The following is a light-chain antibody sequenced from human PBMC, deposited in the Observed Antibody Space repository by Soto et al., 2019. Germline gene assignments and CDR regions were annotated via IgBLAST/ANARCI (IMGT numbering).Light chain of an antibody. CDR2: DAS. CDR1: QSVSSN. J-gene: IGKJ5*01. Sequence: EIVMTQSPATLSVSPGERATLSCRASQSVSSNLAWYQQKPGQAPRLLIYDASSRATGIPDRFSGSGSGTDFTLTISRLEPEDSAVYYCQQYGSSPPITFGQGTLLEVK. V-gene: IGKV3-20*01. CDR3: QQYGSSPPIT.